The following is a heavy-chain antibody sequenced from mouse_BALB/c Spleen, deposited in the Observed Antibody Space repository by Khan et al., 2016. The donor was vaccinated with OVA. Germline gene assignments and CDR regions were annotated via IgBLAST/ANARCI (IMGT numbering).Heavy chain of an antibody. CDR1: GYTFTDYA. J-gene: IGHJ3*01. Sequence: QVQLQQSGPELVRPGVSVKISCKGSGYTFTDYAMHWVKQSHAKSLEWIGLISTYSGNTNYNQKFKGKATMTVDKSSTTAYMELASLTSEDSAIYYCAREGGNYGAFAYWGQGTLVTVSA. D-gene: IGHD2-1*01. CDR3: AREGGNYGAFAY. CDR2: ISTYSGNT. V-gene: IGHV1S137*01.